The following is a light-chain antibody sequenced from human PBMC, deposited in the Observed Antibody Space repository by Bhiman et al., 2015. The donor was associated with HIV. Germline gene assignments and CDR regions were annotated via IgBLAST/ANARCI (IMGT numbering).Light chain of an antibody. CDR3: QAWDSRGV. J-gene: IGLJ1*01. V-gene: IGLV3-21*01. Sequence: SYVLTQPPSVSVAPGKTATITCGGNNIGSKSVHWYQQKPGQAPVLVIYYDSDRPSGIPERFSGSNSGNTATLTISRVEAGNEADYYCQAWDSRGVFGTGTKVTVL. CDR2: YDS. CDR1: NIGSKS.